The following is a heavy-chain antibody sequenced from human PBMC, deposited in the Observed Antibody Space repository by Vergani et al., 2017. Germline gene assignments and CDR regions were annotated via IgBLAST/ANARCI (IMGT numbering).Heavy chain of an antibody. CDR1: GGSISSYY. D-gene: IGHD5-18*01. CDR2: IYYSGST. CDR3: ASSPNWVDTAMTSAFDI. V-gene: IGHV4-59*01. Sequence: QVQLQESGPGLVKPSETLSLTCTVSGGSISSYYWSWIRQPPGKGLEWIGYIYYSGSTNYNPSLKSRVTISVDTSKNQFSLKLSSVTAADTAVYYCASSPNWVDTAMTSAFDIWGQGTMVTVSS. J-gene: IGHJ3*02.